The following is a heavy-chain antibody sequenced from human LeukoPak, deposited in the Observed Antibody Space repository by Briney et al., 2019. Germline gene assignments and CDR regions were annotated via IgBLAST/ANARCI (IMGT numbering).Heavy chain of an antibody. CDR1: GFTFGAHS. CDR3: ATDRDNSDWQKRFDS. Sequence: AGMSLRLSCAASGFTFGAHSMHWVRQAPGKGLEWVGNINQDASEINYVDSVRGRFTISRDNAKNSLRLQMNSLRAEDTAVYYCATDRDNSDWQKRFDSWGQGTLVTVSS. J-gene: IGHJ4*02. V-gene: IGHV3-7*01. CDR2: INQDASEI. D-gene: IGHD2-21*02.